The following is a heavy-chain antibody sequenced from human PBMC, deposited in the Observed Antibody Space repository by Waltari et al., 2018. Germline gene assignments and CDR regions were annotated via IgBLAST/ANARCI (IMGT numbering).Heavy chain of an antibody. CDR1: ASSFSAYW. V-gene: IGHV3-7*03. CDR3: ARGSTGYVRVWDC. D-gene: IGHD2-2*01. Sequence: EVQLMESGGGLVQPGGSLRLSCDAYASSFSAYWMTWVRQAPGKGLEWVANIKYDGSATYHVDSVNGRFTISRDNAKNSLYLQMNDVSAEDTAIYYCARGSTGYVRVWDCWGQGTVVTVSS. J-gene: IGHJ4*02. CDR2: IKYDGSAT.